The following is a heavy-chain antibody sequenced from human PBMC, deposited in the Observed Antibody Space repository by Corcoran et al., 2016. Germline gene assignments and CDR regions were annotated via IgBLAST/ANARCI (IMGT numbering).Heavy chain of an antibody. D-gene: IGHD5-18*01. CDR3: SRCSYGYDY. CDR1: GFTFSNYW. Sequence: EVQLVESGGGLVQPGGSLRLSCAASGFTFSNYWMHWVRQAPGKGLVWVSRLNSDGSSTSYADSVKDRFTISRDNAKNTLYLQMNSLRAEDTAVYYCSRCSYGYDYWGQGTLVTVSS. J-gene: IGHJ4*02. CDR2: LNSDGSST. V-gene: IGHV3-74*01.